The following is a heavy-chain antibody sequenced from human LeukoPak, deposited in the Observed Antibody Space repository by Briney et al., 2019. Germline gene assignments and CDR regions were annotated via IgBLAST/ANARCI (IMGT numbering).Heavy chain of an antibody. CDR2: IKQDGSEK. Sequence: GGSLRLSCAAPGFTFCGYWMSWGRQAPGEGVGWVANIKQDGSEKYYVDSVEGRFTISRDNAKNSLYLQMNSLRAEDTAVYYCARPTYSSSSYPYWGQGTLVTVSS. CDR3: ARPTYSSSSYPY. V-gene: IGHV3-7*01. CDR1: GFTFCGYW. D-gene: IGHD6-6*01. J-gene: IGHJ4*02.